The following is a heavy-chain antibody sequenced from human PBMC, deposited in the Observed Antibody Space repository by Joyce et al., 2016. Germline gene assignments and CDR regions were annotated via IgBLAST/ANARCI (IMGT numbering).Heavy chain of an antibody. V-gene: IGHV3-53*01. Sequence: EVQLVESGGGLIQPGGSLRLSCAASGFTVSSNYMSWVRQAPGKGLEWVSVIYSGGRTYYTDSVKGRFTISRDNSKNTLYLQMNSLRVEDTAVYYCARGADNSPLDYWGQGTLVTVSS. CDR1: GFTVSSNY. J-gene: IGHJ4*02. CDR3: ARGADNSPLDY. D-gene: IGHD1-14*01. CDR2: IYSGGRT.